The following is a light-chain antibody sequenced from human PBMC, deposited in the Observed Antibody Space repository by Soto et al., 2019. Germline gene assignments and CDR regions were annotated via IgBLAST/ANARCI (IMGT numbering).Light chain of an antibody. J-gene: IGKJ1*01. CDR3: QQYNKWPQT. V-gene: IGKV3-15*01. Sequence: EIVMTQSPATLSVSPGERVTLSCRASLGISINLAWYQQRPGQAPRLLIYGDSTRATGVPTRFSGSGSGTEFTLTISSLQSEDLAVYHCQQYNKWPQTFGQGTKVDIK. CDR1: LGISIN. CDR2: GDS.